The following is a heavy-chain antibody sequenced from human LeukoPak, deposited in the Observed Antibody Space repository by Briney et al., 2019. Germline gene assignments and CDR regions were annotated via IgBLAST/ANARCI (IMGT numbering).Heavy chain of an antibody. D-gene: IGHD6-19*01. Sequence: PGGSLRLSCAASGFTVSSNYMSWVRQAPGKGLEWVSVIYSGGSTYYADSVKGRFTISRHNSKNTLYLQMNSLRAEDTAVYYCARGTGYSSGLFDYWGQGTLVTVSS. J-gene: IGHJ4*02. CDR1: GFTVSSNY. CDR2: IYSGGST. CDR3: ARGTGYSSGLFDY. V-gene: IGHV3-53*04.